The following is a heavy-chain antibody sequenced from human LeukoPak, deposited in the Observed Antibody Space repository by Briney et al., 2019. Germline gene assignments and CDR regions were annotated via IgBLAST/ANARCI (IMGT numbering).Heavy chain of an antibody. V-gene: IGHV3-48*01. CDR2: ISSSSSAI. CDR3: ARLFLEWELLPPPYYFDY. CDR1: GFTFSSYS. Sequence: GGSLRLSCAASGFTFSSYSMNWVRQAPGKGLEWVSYISSSSSAIYYADSVKGRFTISRDNAKNSLYLQMNSLRAEDTAVYYCARLFLEWELLPPPYYFDYWGQGTLVTVSS. D-gene: IGHD1-26*01. J-gene: IGHJ4*02.